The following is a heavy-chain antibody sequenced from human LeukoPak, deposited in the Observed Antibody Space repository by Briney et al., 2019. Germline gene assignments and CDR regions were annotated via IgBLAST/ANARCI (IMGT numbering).Heavy chain of an antibody. CDR1: GFTFSSYW. CDR3: AREDSSGYSTYFDY. Sequence: GGSLRLSCAASGFTFSSYWMSWVRQAPGKGLEWVANIKQDGSEKYYVDSVKGRFTISRDNAKNSLYLQMNSLRAEDTAVYYCAREDSSGYSTYFDYWGQGTLVTVSS. V-gene: IGHV3-7*03. J-gene: IGHJ4*02. CDR2: IKQDGSEK. D-gene: IGHD3-22*01.